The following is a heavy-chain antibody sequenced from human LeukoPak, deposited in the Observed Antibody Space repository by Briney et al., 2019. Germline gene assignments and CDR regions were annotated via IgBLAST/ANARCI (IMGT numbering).Heavy chain of an antibody. J-gene: IGHJ4*02. V-gene: IGHV5-51*01. Sequence: ASVKVSCKASGYTFTSYGISWVRQMPGKGLKWMGIIYPGDSDARYSPSFQGQVTISADKSISTAYLQWSSLKASDTAMYYCARRRDLYSGSYYPFDYWGQGTLVTVSS. D-gene: IGHD1-26*01. CDR1: GYTFTSYG. CDR2: IYPGDSDA. CDR3: ARRRDLYSGSYYPFDY.